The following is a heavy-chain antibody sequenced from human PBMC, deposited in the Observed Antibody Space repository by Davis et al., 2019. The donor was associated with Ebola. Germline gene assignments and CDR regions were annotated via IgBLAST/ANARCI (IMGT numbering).Heavy chain of an antibody. CDR1: GFTFSDYY. V-gene: IGHV3-11*01. D-gene: IGHD3-10*01. CDR2: ISSSGSTI. Sequence: GESLKISCAASGFTFSDYYMSWIRQAPGKGLEWVSYISSSGSTIYYADSVKGRFTISRDNAKNSLYLQMNSLRAEDTAVYYCARDPSRVLLWFRETAYNWFDPWGQGTLVTVSS. CDR3: ARDPSRVLLWFRETAYNWFDP. J-gene: IGHJ5*02.